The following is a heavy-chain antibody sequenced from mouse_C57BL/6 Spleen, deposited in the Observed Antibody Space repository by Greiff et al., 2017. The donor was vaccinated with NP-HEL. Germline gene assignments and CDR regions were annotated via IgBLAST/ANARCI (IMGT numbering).Heavy chain of an antibody. CDR3: ARGDGSSYFDY. V-gene: IGHV1-69*01. CDR2: IDPSDSDT. CDR1: GYTFTSYW. Sequence: QVQLQQPGAELVMPGASVKLSCKASGYTFTSYWMHWVKQRPGQGLEWIGEIDPSDSDTNYNQKFKGKSTLTVDKSSSTAYMQLSSLTSEDSAVYYCARGDGSSYFDYWGQGTTLTVSS. D-gene: IGHD1-1*01. J-gene: IGHJ2*01.